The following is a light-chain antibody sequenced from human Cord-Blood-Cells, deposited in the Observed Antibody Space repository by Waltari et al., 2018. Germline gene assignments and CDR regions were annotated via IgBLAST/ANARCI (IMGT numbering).Light chain of an antibody. CDR2: YVS. J-gene: IGLJ2*01. V-gene: IGLV2-14*01. CDR1: SSDVGGYNY. CDR3: SSYTSSSTFVV. Sequence: QSALTQPASVSGSPGQSSTISCTGTSSDVGGYNYVSWYQQHPGKPHKLMIYYVSKRPSGVSNRFSGSKSGNTASLTISGLQADDEADYYCSSYTSSSTFVVFGGGTKLTVL.